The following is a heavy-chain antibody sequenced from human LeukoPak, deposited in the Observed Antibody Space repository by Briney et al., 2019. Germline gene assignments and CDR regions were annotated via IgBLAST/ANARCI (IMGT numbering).Heavy chain of an antibody. V-gene: IGHV3-9*01. Sequence: TGRSLRLSCAATGFTFKDYGMHWVRQPPGKGLEWVSSINWNGGGTDYADSVKGRFTISRDNAKNSLYLPLSSLRPEDTALYYCAKHMRATNTYSFFGLDVWGQGTTVTVSS. CDR3: AKHMRATNTYSFFGLDV. J-gene: IGHJ6*02. CDR1: GFTFKDYG. D-gene: IGHD1-26*01. CDR2: INWNGGGT.